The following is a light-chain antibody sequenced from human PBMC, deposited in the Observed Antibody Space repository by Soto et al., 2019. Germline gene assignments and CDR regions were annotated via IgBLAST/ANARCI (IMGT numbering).Light chain of an antibody. V-gene: IGKV3-15*01. CDR1: QSVSSN. Sequence: EIVMTQSPATLSVSPGERATLSCRASQSVSSNLAWYQQKPGQAPRLLIYGASTRATGIPARFSGSGSGTEFTLTISSLQSEDFAVYYCQQYNNWPPSRGTFGQGTKVDIK. J-gene: IGKJ1*01. CDR3: QQYNNWPPSRGT. CDR2: GAS.